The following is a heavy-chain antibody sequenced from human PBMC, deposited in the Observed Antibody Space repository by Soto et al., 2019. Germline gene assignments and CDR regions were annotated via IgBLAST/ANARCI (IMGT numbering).Heavy chain of an antibody. CDR3: AKEGGYCSSTSCYGRVYY. V-gene: IGHV3-23*01. Sequence: EVQLLESGGGLVQPGGSLRLSCAASGFTFSSYAMSWVRQAPGKGLEWVSAISGSGGSTYYADSVKRRFTISRDNSKNTLYLQMNSLRAEDTAVYYCAKEGGYCSSTSCYGRVYYWGQGTLVTVSS. J-gene: IGHJ4*02. D-gene: IGHD2-2*03. CDR2: ISGSGGST. CDR1: GFTFSSYA.